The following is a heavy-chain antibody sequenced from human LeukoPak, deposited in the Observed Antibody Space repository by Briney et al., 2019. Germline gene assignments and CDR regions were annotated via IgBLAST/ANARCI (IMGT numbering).Heavy chain of an antibody. CDR1: GSTFTSYA. D-gene: IGHD5-12*01. CDR3: TRVRGYDFDF. V-gene: IGHV3-23*01. J-gene: IGHJ4*02. Sequence: GGSLRPSGAAPGSTFTSYAMSWAPQAQGKGLEWVSAISGSGGSTYYADSVKGRFTISRDNSKNTLYLQMNSLRAEDTAVYYCTRVRGYDFDFWGQGTLVTVSS. CDR2: ISGSGGST.